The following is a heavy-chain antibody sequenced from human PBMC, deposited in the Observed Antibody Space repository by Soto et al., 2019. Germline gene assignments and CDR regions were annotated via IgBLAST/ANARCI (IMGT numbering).Heavy chain of an antibody. D-gene: IGHD3-3*01. Sequence: PGGSLRLSCAASGFTFSSYAMSWVRQAPGKGLEWVSAISGSGGSAYYADSVKGRFTISRDNSKNTLYLQMNSLRAEDTAVYYCAKDLAIFGVVIRGMDVWGQGNPVIVSS. CDR3: AKDLAIFGVVIRGMDV. J-gene: IGHJ6*02. V-gene: IGHV3-23*01. CDR1: GFTFSSYA. CDR2: ISGSGGSA.